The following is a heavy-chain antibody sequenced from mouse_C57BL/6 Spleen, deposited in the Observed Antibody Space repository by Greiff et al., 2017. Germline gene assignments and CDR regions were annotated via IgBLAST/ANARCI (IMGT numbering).Heavy chain of an antibody. Sequence: VQLQQPGAELVRPGSSLKLSCKASGYTFTSYWMDWVKQRPGQGLEWIGNIYPSDSETHYNQKFKDKATLTVDKSSSTTYMQLSSLTSEDSAVYDCASRTAQATLDYWGQGTTLTVSS. D-gene: IGHD3-2*02. CDR1: GYTFTSYW. CDR3: ASRTAQATLDY. J-gene: IGHJ2*01. V-gene: IGHV1-61*01. CDR2: IYPSDSET.